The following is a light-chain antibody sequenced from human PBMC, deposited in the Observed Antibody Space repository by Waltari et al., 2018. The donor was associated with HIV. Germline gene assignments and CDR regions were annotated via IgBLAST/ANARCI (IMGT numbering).Light chain of an antibody. CDR3: QQFRSYPRT. CDR1: QGVRNA. Sequence: AIQLTQSPSSLSASIGDRVTITCRASQGVRNALAWYQQKPGRPPKLLIYDASTLESGVPSRFSGSLSGTDFNLTISNLQPEDSATYYCQQFRSYPRTFGQGATREIK. J-gene: IGKJ2*01. CDR2: DAS. V-gene: IGKV1-13*02.